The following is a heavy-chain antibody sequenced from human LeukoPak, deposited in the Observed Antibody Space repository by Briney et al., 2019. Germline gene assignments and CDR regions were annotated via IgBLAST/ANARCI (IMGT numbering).Heavy chain of an antibody. Sequence: ASVKVSCTASGYTFTTYPINWVRQAPGQGLEWVGGIIPIFGTANYAQKFQGRVTITADESTSTAYMVLSSLRSEDTAVYYCARDQHPNYDALYYYYYGMDVWGQGTTVTVSS. CDR1: GYTFTTYP. J-gene: IGHJ6*02. V-gene: IGHV1-69*13. CDR3: ARDQHPNYDALYYYYYGMDV. CDR2: IIPIFGTA. D-gene: IGHD3-3*01.